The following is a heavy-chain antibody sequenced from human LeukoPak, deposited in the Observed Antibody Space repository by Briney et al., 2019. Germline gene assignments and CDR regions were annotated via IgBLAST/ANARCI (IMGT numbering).Heavy chain of an antibody. CDR2: IYYSGST. CDR1: SGSISSYY. Sequence: PSETLSLTCTVSSGSISSYYWSWIRQPPGKGLEWMGYIYYSGSTNYNPSLKSRVTISVDTSKNQFSLKLSSVTAADTAVYYCARQLRGFDYWGQGTLVTVSS. V-gene: IGHV4-59*08. CDR3: ARQLRGFDY. D-gene: IGHD2-15*01. J-gene: IGHJ4*02.